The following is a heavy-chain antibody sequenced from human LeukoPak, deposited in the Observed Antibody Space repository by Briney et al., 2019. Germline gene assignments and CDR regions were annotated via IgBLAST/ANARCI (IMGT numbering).Heavy chain of an antibody. V-gene: IGHV1-46*01. J-gene: IGHJ4*02. CDR1: GYTFTSYY. Sequence: AASVKVSCKASGYTFTSYYMHWVRQAPGQGLEWMGIINPSGGSTSYAQKFQGRVTMTRDTSTSTVYMELSSLRSEDTAVYYCATGIVVVPTAKVPEYWGQGTLVTVSS. CDR3: ATGIVVVPTAKVPEY. CDR2: INPSGGST. D-gene: IGHD2-2*01.